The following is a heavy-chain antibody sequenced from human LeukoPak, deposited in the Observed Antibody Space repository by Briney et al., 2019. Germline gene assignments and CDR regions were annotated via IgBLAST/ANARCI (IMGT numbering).Heavy chain of an antibody. Sequence: QSSETLSLTCAVYGGSFNGYYWGWIRQPPGKGLQWIAEINHLGSTNYNPSLKSRVTISVDTSKKQFSLRLRSVTAADTAAYYCARVFGGSSGYFDYWGQGTLVTVSS. CDR3: ARVFGGSSGYFDY. CDR2: INHLGST. CDR1: GGSFNGYY. D-gene: IGHD3-16*01. V-gene: IGHV4-34*01. J-gene: IGHJ4*02.